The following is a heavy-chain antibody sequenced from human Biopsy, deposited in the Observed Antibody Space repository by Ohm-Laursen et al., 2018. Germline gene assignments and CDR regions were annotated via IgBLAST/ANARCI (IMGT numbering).Heavy chain of an antibody. CDR1: GASVKTSGYF. CDR2: ISYNERT. Sequence: SQTLSLTCSVSGASVKTSGYFWAWIRQRPGKGLEWIGYISYNERTHYNPSLTSRLAISFDTSNNRISLQLRSVSVADTAVYYGVREPKTGTAEAWYFDLWGRGSPVTVPS. V-gene: IGHV4-31*03. D-gene: IGHD1-7*01. CDR3: VREPKTGTAEAWYFDL. J-gene: IGHJ2*01.